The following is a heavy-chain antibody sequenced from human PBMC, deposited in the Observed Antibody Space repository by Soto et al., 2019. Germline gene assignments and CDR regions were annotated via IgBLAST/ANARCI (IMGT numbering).Heavy chain of an antibody. Sequence: SETLSLTCAVDGGSFSCYYWSWIRQPPGKGLEWIGEINHSGSTNYNPSLKSRVTISVDTSKNQFSLKLSSVPAADTAVYYCASGNARACLLSSPHTENYYYYRAVWGKGTTVTVSS. CDR2: INHSGST. D-gene: IGHD3-3*01. J-gene: IGHJ6*03. CDR3: ASGNARACLLSSPHTENYYYYRAV. CDR1: GGSFSCYY. V-gene: IGHV4-34*01.